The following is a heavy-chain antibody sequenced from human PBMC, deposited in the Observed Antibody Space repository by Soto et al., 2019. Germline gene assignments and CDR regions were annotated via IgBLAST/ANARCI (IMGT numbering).Heavy chain of an antibody. J-gene: IGHJ6*03. CDR1: GFTFSYYS. Sequence: PGGSLRLSCAASGFTFSYYSLYWVRQAPGKGLEWVAFISYDGTNKYYADSVKGRFTISRDNAKNTLYLQMNRLRAEDTAVYYCATPRHRSYMDVWGQGTTVTVSS. CDR2: ISYDGTNK. V-gene: IGHV3-30-3*01. CDR3: ATPRHRSYMDV.